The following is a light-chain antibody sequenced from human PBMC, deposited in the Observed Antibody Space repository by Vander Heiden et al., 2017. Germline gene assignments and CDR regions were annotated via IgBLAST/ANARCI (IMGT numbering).Light chain of an antibody. CDR2: GAS. V-gene: IGKV1-6*01. J-gene: IGKJ1*01. CDR1: QGIRND. CDR3: QQDYSYPRT. Sequence: AVQMTQSPSSLSASVGDRVTITCRASQGIRNDLGWYQQKPGQAPKVLIYGASTLHSGVPSRFSGSGSGTDFVLTISGLQPEDSATYFCQQDYSYPRTFGQGTKVEIK.